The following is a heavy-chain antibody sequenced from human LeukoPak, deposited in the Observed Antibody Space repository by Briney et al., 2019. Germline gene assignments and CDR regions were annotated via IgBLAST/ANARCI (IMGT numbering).Heavy chain of an antibody. CDR1: GFTFSSST. D-gene: IGHD3-10*01. CDR3: ASQYRDYFDY. V-gene: IGHV3-48*01. Sequence: GGSLRLSCAASGFTFSSSTMNWVRQAPGRGLEWISHITSSSSIIYYADSVQGRFTISRDDAKNSLYLQMNSLRAEDTAVYYCASQYRDYFDYWGQGTLVTVSS. J-gene: IGHJ4*02. CDR2: ITSSSSII.